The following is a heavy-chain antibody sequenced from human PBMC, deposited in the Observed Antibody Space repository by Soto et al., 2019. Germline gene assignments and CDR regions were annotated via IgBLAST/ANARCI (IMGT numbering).Heavy chain of an antibody. CDR2: IIPILGIA. D-gene: IGHD7-27*01. Sequence: ASVKVSCKASGGTFSSYTISWVRQAPGQGLEWMGRIIPILGIANYAQKFQGRVTITADKSTSTAYMELSSLRSEDTAVYYCARGDAGDRGGYYFDYWGRGTLVTVAS. V-gene: IGHV1-69*02. CDR3: ARGDAGDRGGYYFDY. CDR1: GGTFSSYT. J-gene: IGHJ4*02.